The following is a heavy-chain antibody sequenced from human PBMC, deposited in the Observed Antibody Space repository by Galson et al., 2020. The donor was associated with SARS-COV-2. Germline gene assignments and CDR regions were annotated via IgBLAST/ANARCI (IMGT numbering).Heavy chain of an antibody. CDR3: AKGTPDDACDI. CDR2: ISWNSGSI. J-gene: IGHJ3*02. CDR1: GFTFDDYA. Sequence: GGSLRLSCAASGFTFDDYAMHWVRQAPGKGLEWVSGISWNSGSIGYADSVKGRFTISRDNAKNSLYLQMNSLRAEDTALYYCAKGTPDDACDIWGQGTMVTVSS. V-gene: IGHV3-9*01.